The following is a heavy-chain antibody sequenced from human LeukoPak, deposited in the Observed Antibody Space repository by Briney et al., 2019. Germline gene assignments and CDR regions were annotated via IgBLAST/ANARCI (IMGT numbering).Heavy chain of an antibody. J-gene: IGHJ4*02. CDR2: IYNNGNT. Sequence: GGSLRLSCATSDLTVSGDYMSWVRLAPGKGLEWVSLIYNNGNTHYADSVKGRFTISRDNSRNTLYLQMNSLRAEDTAVYYCARGAIDGWGQGTPVTVSS. CDR1: DLTVSGDY. CDR3: ARGAIDG. D-gene: IGHD3-22*01. V-gene: IGHV3-53*01.